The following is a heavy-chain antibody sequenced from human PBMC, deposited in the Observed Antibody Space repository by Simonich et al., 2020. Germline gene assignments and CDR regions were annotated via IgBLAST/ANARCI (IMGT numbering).Heavy chain of an antibody. CDR2: INPNRCGT. V-gene: IGHV1-2*02. CDR3: ARSPRGELGDFDY. D-gene: IGHD7-27*01. J-gene: IGHJ4*02. Sequence: QVQLVQSGAEVKKPGASVKVSCKASGYTFTGYYMHWVRQAPGQGLAVMGWINPNRCGTNYAQKLQGRVTMTRDTSISTAYMELSRLRSDDTAVYYCARSPRGELGDFDYWGQGTLVTVSS. CDR1: GYTFTGYY.